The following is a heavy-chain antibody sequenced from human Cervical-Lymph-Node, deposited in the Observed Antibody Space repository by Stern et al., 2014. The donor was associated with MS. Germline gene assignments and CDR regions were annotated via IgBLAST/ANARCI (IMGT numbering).Heavy chain of an antibody. D-gene: IGHD2-15*01. CDR1: GGTFISSYV. Sequence: QVQLVQSGAEVKKPGSSVNVSCKASGGTFISSYVITWMRPPPGQGLEWMGRTIPILGLPNYAQKFQGRVTFTADTSTSTTYMELSSLTSEDTAVYYCARGVVSNRAAATQHNLFDPWGQGTLVTVSS. J-gene: IGHJ5*02. V-gene: IGHV1-69*09. CDR3: ARGVVSNRAAATQHNLFDP. CDR2: TIPILGLP.